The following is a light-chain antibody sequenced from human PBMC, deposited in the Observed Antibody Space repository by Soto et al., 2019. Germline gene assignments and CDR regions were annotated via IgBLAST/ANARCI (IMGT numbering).Light chain of an antibody. CDR2: KAS. CDR3: QQYGSLPRT. CDR1: QSISSW. Sequence: DIQMTQSHSTLSPSVGHKITINCXASQSISSWLAWYQQKPGKAPKLLIYKASTLESGVPSRFSGSGSGTDFTLTISRLEPEDSAVYYCQQYGSLPRTFGQGTKVDNK. J-gene: IGKJ1*01. V-gene: IGKV1-5*03.